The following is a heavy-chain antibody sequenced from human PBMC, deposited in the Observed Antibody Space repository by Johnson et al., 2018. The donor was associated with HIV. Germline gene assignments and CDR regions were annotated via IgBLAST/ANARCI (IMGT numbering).Heavy chain of an antibody. CDR1: GFTFSSYA. D-gene: IGHD3-22*01. V-gene: IGHV3-30-3*01. CDR2: ISYDGSNK. CDR3: ASSRAAYYYDSSGYYSAFDI. Sequence: QVQLVESGGGVVQPGRSLRLSCAASGFTFSSYAMHWVRQAPGKGLEWVAVISYDGSNKYYADSVKGRFTISRDNSKNTLYLQMNSLRAEDTAVYYCASSRAAYYYDSSGYYSAFDIWGQGTMVTVSS. J-gene: IGHJ3*02.